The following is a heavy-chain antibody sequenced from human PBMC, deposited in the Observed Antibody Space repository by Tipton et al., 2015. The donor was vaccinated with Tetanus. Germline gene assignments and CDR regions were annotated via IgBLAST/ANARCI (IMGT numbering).Heavy chain of an antibody. CDR2: IYSSENS. Sequence: TLSLTCSVSSGSITGYFWSWIRQPAGKGLEWIGNIYSSENSKYNPSLKSRATMSVDTSKNQFSLRLSSVTAADTAVYYCARHPQTSNNLDYWGQGTLVTVSS. V-gene: IGHV4-4*07. CDR3: ARHPQTSNNLDY. CDR1: SGSITGYF. J-gene: IGHJ4*02. D-gene: IGHD5-24*01.